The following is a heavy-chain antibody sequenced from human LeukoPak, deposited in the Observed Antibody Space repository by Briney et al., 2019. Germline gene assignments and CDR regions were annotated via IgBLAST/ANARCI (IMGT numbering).Heavy chain of an antibody. CDR2: ISGSGGST. V-gene: IGHV3-23*01. Sequence: GGSLRLSCAASGFTFSVCAMSWVRQAPGKGLEWVSAISGSGGSTYYADSVKGRFTISRDNSKNTLYLQMNSLRAEDTAVYYCAKIGGRRFLEWLLYGYFDYWGQGTLVTVSS. CDR3: AKIGGRRFLEWLLYGYFDY. J-gene: IGHJ4*02. CDR1: GFTFSVCA. D-gene: IGHD3-3*01.